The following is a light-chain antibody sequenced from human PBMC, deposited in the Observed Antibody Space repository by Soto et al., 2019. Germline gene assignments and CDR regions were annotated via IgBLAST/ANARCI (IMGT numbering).Light chain of an antibody. Sequence: EIVLTQSPATLSLSPGERATLSCRASQSVGSYLAWYQQKPGEAPRLLVYGASIRATGIPARFSGSGSGTGFTLTISSLAPEDLAVYYCQHRASGSPGAAFGGGTKVDIK. CDR1: QSVGSY. CDR3: QHRASGSPGAA. V-gene: IGKV3-11*01. J-gene: IGKJ4*01. CDR2: GAS.